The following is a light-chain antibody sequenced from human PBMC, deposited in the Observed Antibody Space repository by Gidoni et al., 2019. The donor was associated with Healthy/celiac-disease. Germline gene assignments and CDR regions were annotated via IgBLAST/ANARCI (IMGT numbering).Light chain of an antibody. CDR1: QSVSSY. Sequence: EILLTQSPATLSLSPGERATLSCRASQSVSSYLAWYQQKPGQAPRLLIYDASNRATGIPARFSGSGSGTDFTLTISSLEPEDCAVYYCQQRSNWPPGYTFGQGTKLEIK. CDR2: DAS. J-gene: IGKJ2*01. V-gene: IGKV3-11*01. CDR3: QQRSNWPPGYT.